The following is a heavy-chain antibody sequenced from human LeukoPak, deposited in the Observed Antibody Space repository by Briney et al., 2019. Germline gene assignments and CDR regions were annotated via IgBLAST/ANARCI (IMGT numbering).Heavy chain of an antibody. CDR1: GGTFSSYA. CDR3: ARASAGLHYDSSGYLFDY. J-gene: IGHJ4*02. V-gene: IGHV1-69*05. CDR2: IIPIFGTA. D-gene: IGHD3-22*01. Sequence: SVKVSCKASGGTFSSYAISWVRQAPGQGLEWMGGIIPIFGTANYAQKFQGRVTITTDESTSTAYMELSSLRSEDTAVYYCARASAGLHYDSSGYLFDYWGQGTPVTVSS.